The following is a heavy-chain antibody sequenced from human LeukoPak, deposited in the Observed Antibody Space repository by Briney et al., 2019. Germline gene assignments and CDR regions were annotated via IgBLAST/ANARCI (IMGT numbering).Heavy chain of an antibody. J-gene: IGHJ6*03. D-gene: IGHD4-17*01. CDR1: GFTFSSYG. CDR2: IYYSGST. Sequence: GTLRLSCAASGFTFSSYGMSWVRQAPGKGLEWIGTIYYSGSTYYNPSLKSRVTISVDTSKNQFSLKLNSVTAADTAVYYCARDHDYGDYGYYSYYMDVWGKGTTVTVSS. V-gene: IGHV4-39*07. CDR3: ARDHDYGDYGYYSYYMDV.